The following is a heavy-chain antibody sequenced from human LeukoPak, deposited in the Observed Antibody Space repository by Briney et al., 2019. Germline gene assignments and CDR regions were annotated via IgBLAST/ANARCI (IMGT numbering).Heavy chain of an antibody. V-gene: IGHV3-21*01. J-gene: IGHJ3*02. CDR3: ARLTDDYGDYAHAFDI. D-gene: IGHD4-17*01. Sequence: GGSLRLSCAASGFTFSSYSMNWVRQAPGKGLEWVSSISSSSSYIYYADSVKGRFTISRDNAKNSLYLQMNSLRAEDTAVYYCARLTDDYGDYAHAFDIWGQGTMVTVSS. CDR1: GFTFSSYS. CDR2: ISSSSSYI.